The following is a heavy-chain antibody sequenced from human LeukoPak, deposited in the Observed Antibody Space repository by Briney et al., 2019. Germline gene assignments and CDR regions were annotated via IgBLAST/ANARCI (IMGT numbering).Heavy chain of an antibody. CDR2: INAGNGNT. Sequence: ASVKVSCKASGYTLIDYDISWVRQAPGQRLEWMGWINAGNGNTKYSQKFQGRVTITRDTSASTAYMELSSLRSEDMAVYYCARGGAGEFDYWGQGTLVTVSS. CDR3: ARGGAGEFDY. D-gene: IGHD1-26*01. J-gene: IGHJ4*02. CDR1: GYTLIDYD. V-gene: IGHV1-3*01.